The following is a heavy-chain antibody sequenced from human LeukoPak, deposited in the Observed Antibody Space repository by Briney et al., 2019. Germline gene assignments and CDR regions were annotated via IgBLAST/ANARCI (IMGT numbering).Heavy chain of an antibody. Sequence: PGGSLPAARAASGFAFSSYAMGWVRQGPGKGLEWVSTISGSGGSTYYADSVKGRFTISRDNSKNTLYLQMNSLRAEDTAVYYCAKGIIAADGTLDYWGQGTVANVAS. CDR3: AKGIIAADGTLDY. V-gene: IGHV3-23*01. D-gene: IGHD6-13*01. J-gene: IGHJ4*02. CDR1: GFAFSSYA. CDR2: ISGSGGST.